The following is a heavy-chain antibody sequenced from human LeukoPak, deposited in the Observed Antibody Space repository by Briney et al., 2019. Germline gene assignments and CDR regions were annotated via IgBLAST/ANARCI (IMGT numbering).Heavy chain of an antibody. Sequence: SETLSLTCTVSGGSVSSGSYYWSWIRQPPGKGLEWIGYIYYSGSTNYNPSLKSRVTISVDTSKNQFSLKLSSVTAADTAAYYCARDILANYYDSSGYHNNWFDPWGQGTLVTVSS. V-gene: IGHV4-61*01. J-gene: IGHJ5*02. CDR3: ARDILANYYDSSGYHNNWFDP. CDR2: IYYSGST. CDR1: GGSVSSGSYY. D-gene: IGHD3-22*01.